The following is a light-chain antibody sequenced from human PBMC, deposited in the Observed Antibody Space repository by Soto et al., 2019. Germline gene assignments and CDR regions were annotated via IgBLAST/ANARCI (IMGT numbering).Light chain of an antibody. CDR3: QSYDSSLSGYV. V-gene: IGLV1-40*01. CDR2: GNN. Sequence: QSVLTQPPSVSGAPGQRVTISCTGSISNLGAGYDVQWYQQLPGTAPKLLIYGNNNRPSGVPDRFSGSKSGTSASLAIAGLQAEDEADYYCQSYDSSLSGYVFGTGTKVTVL. CDR1: ISNLGAGYD. J-gene: IGLJ1*01.